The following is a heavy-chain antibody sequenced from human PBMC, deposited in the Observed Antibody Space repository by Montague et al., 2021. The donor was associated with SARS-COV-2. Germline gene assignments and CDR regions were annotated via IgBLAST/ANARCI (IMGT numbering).Heavy chain of an antibody. Sequence: SETLSLTCTVSGVVELRRRSEEHTSELQSLAYLVCRLLLEKKNNYNPSLKSRVTISVYTSKNQFSLTLSSVTAADTAVYYCARVRYYGSGTSLGMDVWGKGITVTVSS. CDR2: LLEKKN. D-gene: IGHD3-10*01. CDR1: GVVELRRR. V-gene: IGHV4-34*12. CDR3: ARVRYYGSGTSLGMDV. J-gene: IGHJ6*04.